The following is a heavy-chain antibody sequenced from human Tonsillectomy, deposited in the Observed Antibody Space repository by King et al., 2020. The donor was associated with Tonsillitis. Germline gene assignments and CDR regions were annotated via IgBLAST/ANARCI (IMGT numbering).Heavy chain of an antibody. V-gene: IGHV1-69*04. CDR1: GGTFSSYA. CDR2: IIPILGIA. CDR3: ARGARGDYYYYYMDV. D-gene: IGHD3-16*01. J-gene: IGHJ6*03. Sequence: QLGQSGAEVKKPGSSVKVSCKASGGTFSSYAISWVRQAPGQGLEWMGRIIPILGIANYAQKFQGRVTITADKSTSTAYMELSSLRFGDTAVYYCARGARGDYYYYYMDVWGKGTTVTVSS.